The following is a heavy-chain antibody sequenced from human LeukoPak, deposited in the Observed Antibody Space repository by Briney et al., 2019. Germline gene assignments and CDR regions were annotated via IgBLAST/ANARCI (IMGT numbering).Heavy chain of an antibody. Sequence: GGSLRLSCAASGFTFSSYSMNWVRQAPGKGLEWVSYISGSDNTIYYADSVKGRFAISRDNARNSLYLQMNSLRDEDTAVYYCARVHRGYSFGRLDYWGQGTLVTVSS. V-gene: IGHV3-48*02. CDR3: ARVHRGYSFGRLDY. D-gene: IGHD5-12*01. CDR1: GFTFSSYS. CDR2: ISGSDNTI. J-gene: IGHJ4*02.